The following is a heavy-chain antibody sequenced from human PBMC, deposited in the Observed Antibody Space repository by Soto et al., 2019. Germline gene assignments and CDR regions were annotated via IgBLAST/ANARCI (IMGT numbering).Heavy chain of an antibody. CDR2: INHSGST. Sequence: PSETLSLTCAVYGGSFSGYYWSWIRQPPGKGLEWIGEINHSGSTNYNPSLKSRVTISVDTSKYQFSLKLSSVTAADTDVYYCASYPRWSAYYTYYYGMGVWGQGTTVTASS. D-gene: IGHD3-3*01. CDR1: GGSFSGYY. J-gene: IGHJ6*02. V-gene: IGHV4-34*01. CDR3: ASYPRWSAYYTYYYGMGV.